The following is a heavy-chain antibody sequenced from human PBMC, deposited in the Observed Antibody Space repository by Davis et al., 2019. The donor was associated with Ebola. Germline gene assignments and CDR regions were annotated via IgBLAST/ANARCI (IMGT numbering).Heavy chain of an antibody. CDR3: ARRIVGNSRGAVDV. J-gene: IGHJ6*02. CDR2: IGGSSDNI. V-gene: IGHV3-48*01. D-gene: IGHD6-25*01. CDR1: GFSFSKYG. Sequence: GESLKISCAASGFSFSKYGMYWFRQAPGKGLEWLSYIGGSSDNINYADSLEGRFTISRDNAKDSLSLYMNDLRGDDTAVYYCARRIVGNSRGAVDVWGQGTTVTVSS.